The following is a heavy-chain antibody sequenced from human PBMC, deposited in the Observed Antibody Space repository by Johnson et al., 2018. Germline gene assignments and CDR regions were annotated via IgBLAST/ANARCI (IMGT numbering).Heavy chain of an antibody. V-gene: IGHV3-30*18. CDR3: AKRGAVAGTRNYYYYMDV. J-gene: IGHJ6*03. Sequence: QVQLVESGGGVVQPGRSLRLSCAASGFTFSSSGMHWVRQAPGKGLEWVAVISYDGSNKYYAASVKGRFNISRHNSKNTLQLQMNSLRAEDTAVYDCAKRGAVAGTRNYYYYMDVWGKGTTVTVSS. CDR2: ISYDGSNK. CDR1: GFTFSSSG. D-gene: IGHD6-19*01.